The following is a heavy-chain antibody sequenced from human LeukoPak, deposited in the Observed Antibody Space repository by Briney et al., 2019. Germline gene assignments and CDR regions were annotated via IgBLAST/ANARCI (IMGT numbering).Heavy chain of an antibody. V-gene: IGHV3-15*01. CDR3: TTEGVIAVAENWFDP. CDR1: GFIFSDAW. Sequence: TAGGSLRLSCAASGFIFSDAWMSWVRQAPGKGLEWVGRIKSKTDGGTTDYAAPVKDRFTISRDDSKNTLYLQTSRLKTEDTAVYYCTTEGVIAVAENWFDPWGQGTLVTVSS. D-gene: IGHD6-19*01. CDR2: IKSKTDGGTT. J-gene: IGHJ5*02.